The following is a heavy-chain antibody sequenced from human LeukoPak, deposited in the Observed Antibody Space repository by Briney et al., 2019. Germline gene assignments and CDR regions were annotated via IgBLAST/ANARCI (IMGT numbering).Heavy chain of an antibody. D-gene: IGHD3-3*01. Sequence: SETLSLTCTVSGSMYNYYWSWIRQPPGKGLEWIGYIHYNGITNYNPSLKSRVTMSLDTSKNQVSLKLNSVTAADTAVYYCARADAIFGVVIRSQRFDPWGQGTLVTVSS. CDR3: ARADAIFGVVIRSQRFDP. CDR2: IHYNGIT. V-gene: IGHV4-59*08. CDR1: GSMYNYY. J-gene: IGHJ5*02.